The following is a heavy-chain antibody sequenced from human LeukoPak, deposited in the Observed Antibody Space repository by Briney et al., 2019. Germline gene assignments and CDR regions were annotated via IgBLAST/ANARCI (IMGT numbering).Heavy chain of an antibody. V-gene: IGHV4-39*07. CDR2: IYYSGST. J-gene: IGHJ3*02. CDR1: GGSISSSSYY. CDR3: ARRSRTYDFWSGYTDAFDI. Sequence: SETLSLTCAVSGGSISSSSYYWGWIRQPPGKGLEWIGSIYYSGSTYYNPSLKSRVTISVDTSKNQFSLKLSSVTAADTAVYYCARRSRTYDFWSGYTDAFDIWGQGTMVTVSS. D-gene: IGHD3-3*01.